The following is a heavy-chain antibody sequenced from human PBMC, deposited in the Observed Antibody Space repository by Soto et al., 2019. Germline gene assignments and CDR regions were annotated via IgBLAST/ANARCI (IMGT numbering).Heavy chain of an antibody. D-gene: IGHD6-19*01. CDR1: GFNFDDYA. J-gene: IGHJ6*02. CDR3: AKDRGSGPYYYGVDV. CDR2: ISWNSGSL. Sequence: EVQLVESGGGLLQPGRSLRLSCAASGFNFDDYAMHWVRQAPGKGLEWVSGISWNSGSLGYADSVKGRFTISRDNAKNSLFLQVNSLRAEDTALYYCAKDRGSGPYYYGVDVWGQGTTVTVSS. V-gene: IGHV3-9*01.